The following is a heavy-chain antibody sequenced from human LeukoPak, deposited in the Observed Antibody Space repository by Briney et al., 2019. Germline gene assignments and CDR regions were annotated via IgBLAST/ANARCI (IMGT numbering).Heavy chain of an antibody. Sequence: SETLSLTCAVHGGSFSGYYWSWIRQPPGKGLEWIGEINHSGSTYYNPSLKSRVTISVDTSKNQFSLKLSSVTAADTAVYYCARAEGWFDPWGQGTLVTVSS. J-gene: IGHJ5*02. V-gene: IGHV4-34*01. D-gene: IGHD6-19*01. CDR1: GGSFSGYY. CDR3: ARAEGWFDP. CDR2: INHSGST.